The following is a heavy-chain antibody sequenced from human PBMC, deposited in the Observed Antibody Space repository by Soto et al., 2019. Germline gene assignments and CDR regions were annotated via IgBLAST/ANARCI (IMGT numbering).Heavy chain of an antibody. CDR1: GFAFDKFA. CDR2: ITASGTST. D-gene: IGHD6-13*01. J-gene: IGHJ2*01. CDR3: VRGIPSQYSSNWLYWYFDL. Sequence: EVQLLESGGRLVQPGGSLRLACAVSGFAFDKFAMSWVRQVPGKGLEWVSSITASGTSTYYAGSVQGRFTISRDNSQNTLNLQMDSLRAEDTAVYFCVRGIPSQYSSNWLYWYFDLWGRGTQVTVSA. V-gene: IGHV3-23*01.